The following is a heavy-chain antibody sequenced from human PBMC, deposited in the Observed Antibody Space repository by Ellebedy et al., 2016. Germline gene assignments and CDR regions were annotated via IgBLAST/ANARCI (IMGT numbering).Heavy chain of an antibody. D-gene: IGHD2-15*01. CDR2: ISYDGNKK. V-gene: IGHV3-30*18. CDR3: AKDNRSCRGGTCYSYGMDV. J-gene: IGHJ6*02. Sequence: GGSLRLSCVASGFTFSSHGMHWVRQAPGKGLEWVAIISYDGNKKFYADSVKGRFTISRDNSKNTLYLEMNSLRRDDTAVYYCAKDNRSCRGGTCYSYGMDVWGQGTTVTVSS. CDR1: GFTFSSHG.